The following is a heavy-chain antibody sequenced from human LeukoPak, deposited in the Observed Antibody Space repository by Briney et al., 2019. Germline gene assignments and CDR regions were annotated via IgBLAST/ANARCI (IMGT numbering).Heavy chain of an antibody. CDR3: ARDRLISIVVVVAATPSYNWFDP. D-gene: IGHD2-15*01. CDR1: GFTFSSYS. J-gene: IGHJ5*02. Sequence: GGSLRLSCAASGFTFSSYSMNWVRQAPGKGLEWVSSISSSSSYIYYADSVKGRFTISRDNAKNSLYLQMNSLRAEDTAVYYCARDRLISIVVVVAATPSYNWFDPWGQGTLVTVSS. V-gene: IGHV3-21*01. CDR2: ISSSSSYI.